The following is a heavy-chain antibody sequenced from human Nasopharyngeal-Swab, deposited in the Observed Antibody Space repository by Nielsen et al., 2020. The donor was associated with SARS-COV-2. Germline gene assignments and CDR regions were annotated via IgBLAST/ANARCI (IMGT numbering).Heavy chain of an antibody. CDR2: ISGSGDST. CDR3: AKDRDSGDDSEEYYHYYGMDV. CDR1: GFTFSSYA. D-gene: IGHD5-12*01. J-gene: IGHJ6*02. Sequence: GESLKISCAASGFTFSSYAMSWVRQAPGKGLEWVSAISGSGDSTYYTDSVRGRFTISRDNSKNTLTLQMNSLRVEDTAIYYCAKDRDSGDDSEEYYHYYGMDVWGQGTTVTVSS. V-gene: IGHV3-23*01.